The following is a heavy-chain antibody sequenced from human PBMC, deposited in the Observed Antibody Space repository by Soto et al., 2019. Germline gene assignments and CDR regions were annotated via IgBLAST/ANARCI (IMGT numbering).Heavy chain of an antibody. D-gene: IGHD6-13*01. CDR1: GYTFTNYY. J-gene: IGHJ6*02. V-gene: IGHV1-46*01. CDR3: ARVKAAAGTNYYYGMDV. CDR2: ISPSGGST. Sequence: ASVKVSCKASGYTFTNYYIHWVRQAPGQGLEWMGIISPSGGSTNYAQKFQGRVTMTRDTSTTTVYMELSSLRFEDTAVYYCARVKAAAGTNYYYGMDVWGQGTTVTVSS.